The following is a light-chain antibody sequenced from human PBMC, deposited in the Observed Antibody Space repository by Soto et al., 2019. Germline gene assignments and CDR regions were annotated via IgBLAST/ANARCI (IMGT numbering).Light chain of an antibody. Sequence: DIQMTQSPSPLSESVGDRVTVSCGASQSISRYLNWYQQKPGNAAKLLIYAASNLQSGVPSRFSGSGSGTDFTLTISSLHPEDFATYFCQQSHTPPLTFGGGTKVEIK. CDR2: AAS. CDR3: QQSHTPPLT. V-gene: IGKV1-39*01. CDR1: QSISRY. J-gene: IGKJ4*01.